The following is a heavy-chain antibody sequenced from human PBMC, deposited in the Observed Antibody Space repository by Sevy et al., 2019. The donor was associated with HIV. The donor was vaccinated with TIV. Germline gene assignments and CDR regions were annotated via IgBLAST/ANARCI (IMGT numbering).Heavy chain of an antibody. Sequence: GGSLRLSCAASGITLTPYWMHWVRQAPGKGLVWVSRINSDGSSTRYAESVKGRLTISRDNGKNTLYLQMKSLRVEDTAVYFCSRGLYYYDMRGHQEPGDYWGQGVLVTVSS. CDR3: SRGLYYYDMRGHQEPGDY. CDR2: INSDGSST. J-gene: IGHJ4*02. V-gene: IGHV3-74*01. D-gene: IGHD3-22*01. CDR1: GITLTPYW.